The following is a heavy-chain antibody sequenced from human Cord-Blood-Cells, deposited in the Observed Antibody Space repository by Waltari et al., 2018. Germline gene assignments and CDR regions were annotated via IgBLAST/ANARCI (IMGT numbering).Heavy chain of an antibody. CDR2: ISYDGSNK. CDR1: GFTFSSYG. Sequence: QVQLVESGGGVVQPGRFLRLSCAASGFTFSSYGMHWVSQAPGKGLEWVAFISYDGSNKYYADSVKGRFTISRDNSKNTLYLQMNSLRAEDTAVYYCAKDRAVAGLIDYWGQGTLVTVSS. D-gene: IGHD6-19*01. V-gene: IGHV3-30*18. J-gene: IGHJ4*02. CDR3: AKDRAVAGLIDY.